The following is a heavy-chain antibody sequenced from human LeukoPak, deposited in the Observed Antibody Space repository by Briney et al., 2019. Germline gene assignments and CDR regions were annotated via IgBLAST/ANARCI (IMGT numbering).Heavy chain of an antibody. CDR1: GFTFSSYS. J-gene: IGHJ5*02. CDR3: ASNMITFGGVIA. CDR2: ISSSSSYI. V-gene: IGHV3-21*01. Sequence: PGGSLRLSCAASGFTFSSYSMNWVRQAPGKGLEWVSSISSSSSYIYYADSVKGRFTISRDNAKNSLYLQMNSLRAEDTAVYYCASNMITFGGVIAWGQGTLVTVSS. D-gene: IGHD3-16*02.